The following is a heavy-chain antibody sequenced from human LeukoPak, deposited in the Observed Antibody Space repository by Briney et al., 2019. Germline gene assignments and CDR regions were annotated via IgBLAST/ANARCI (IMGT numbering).Heavy chain of an antibody. D-gene: IGHD3-22*01. CDR1: GFTFDDYA. J-gene: IGHJ4*02. CDR2: ISWNSVDI. Sequence: GGSLRLSCAASGFTFDDYAMHWVRQAPGKGLEWVSGISWNSVDIGYGDSVKGRFTISRDNAKNSLFLQMNSLRADDTALYYCAKVSHDSSGSYFSLDYWGQGTLVTVSS. CDR3: AKVSHDSSGSYFSLDY. V-gene: IGHV3-9*01.